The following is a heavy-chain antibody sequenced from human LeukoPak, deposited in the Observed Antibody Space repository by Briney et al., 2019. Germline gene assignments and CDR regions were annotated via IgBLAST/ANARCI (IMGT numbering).Heavy chain of an antibody. V-gene: IGHV1-8*03. CDR3: ARGHPMIGLSN. CDR2: MNPNSGNT. J-gene: IGHJ4*02. Sequence: GASVKVSCKASGGTFTSYDINWVRQATGQGLEWMGWMNPNSGNTGYAQKFQGRVTITRNTSISTAYMELSSLRSEDTAVYYCARGHPMIGLSNWGQGTLVTVSS. D-gene: IGHD3-22*01. CDR1: GGTFTSYD.